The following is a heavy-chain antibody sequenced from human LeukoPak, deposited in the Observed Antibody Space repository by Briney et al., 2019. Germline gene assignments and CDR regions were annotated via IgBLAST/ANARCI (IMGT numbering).Heavy chain of an antibody. CDR3: ARGTFSMYSSGWYVGD. CDR1: GFTFSDYE. V-gene: IGHV3-48*03. Sequence: AGGSLRLSCSASGFTFSDYEMNWVRQAPGKGLNWVSFVSSSGSTTDYADSVKGRLTTSRDNRKKSLYLQMNRLRAEETTIYYCARGTFSMYSSGWYVGDWGQGTLVTVSS. CDR2: VSSSGSTT. J-gene: IGHJ4*02. D-gene: IGHD6-19*01.